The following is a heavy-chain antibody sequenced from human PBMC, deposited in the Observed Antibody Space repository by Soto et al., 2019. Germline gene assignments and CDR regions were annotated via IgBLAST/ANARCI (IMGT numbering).Heavy chain of an antibody. V-gene: IGHV3-33*01. CDR2: IWYDGSNK. Sequence: QVQLVESGGGVVQPGRSLRLSCAASGFTFSSYGMHWVRQAPGKGLEWVAVIWYDGSNKYYADSVKGRFTISRDNSKNTLYLQMNSLRAXDXAVYYXXRDSRSSSWYTGWFDPWGQGTLVTVSS. CDR1: GFTFSSYG. D-gene: IGHD6-13*01. J-gene: IGHJ5*02. CDR3: XRDSRSSSWYTGWFDP.